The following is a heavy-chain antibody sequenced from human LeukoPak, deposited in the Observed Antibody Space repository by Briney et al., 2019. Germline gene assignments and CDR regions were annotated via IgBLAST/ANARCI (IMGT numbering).Heavy chain of an antibody. J-gene: IGHJ4*02. D-gene: IGHD5-12*01. CDR3: ATSGTPTTGFDY. V-gene: IGHV3-21*01. Sequence: GGSLRLSCTASGFTFNTYNMNWVRQAPGKGLEWVSFISTSSSYIYYADSVKGRFTISRDNSKNTLYLQMNSLRAEDTTIYYCATSGTPTTGFDYWGQGTLVTVSS. CDR1: GFTFNTYN. CDR2: ISTSSSYI.